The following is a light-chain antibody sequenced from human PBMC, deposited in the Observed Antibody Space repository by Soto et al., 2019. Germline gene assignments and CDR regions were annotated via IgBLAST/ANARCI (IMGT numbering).Light chain of an antibody. CDR2: GAS. V-gene: IGKV3-20*01. Sequence: EIVLTQSPGTLSLSPGERATLSCRASQSVSSSYLAWYQQKPGQAPRLLIYGASSRATGIPDRFSGSGSGTDFTLAISRLEPEYFAVYYCQPYGSSPLTFAGGTKVEIK. CDR3: QPYGSSPLT. CDR1: QSVSSSY. J-gene: IGKJ4*01.